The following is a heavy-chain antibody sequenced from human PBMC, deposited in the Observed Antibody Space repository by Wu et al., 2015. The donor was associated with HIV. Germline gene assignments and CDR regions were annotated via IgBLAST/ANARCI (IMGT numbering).Heavy chain of an antibody. D-gene: IGHD6-19*01. CDR3: VREIGYSSGGGFDY. CDR1: GYTFGRFD. J-gene: IGHJ4*02. V-gene: IGHV1-8*03. Sequence: QVQLVQSGAEVKKPGASVKVSCKASGYTFGRFDINWVRQATGQGLEWMGWMNPNSGNTGYAQKFQGRVTITRNTSISTAYMELSSLRSEDTAVYYCVREIGYSSGGGFDYWGQGTLVTVSS. CDR2: MNPNSGNT.